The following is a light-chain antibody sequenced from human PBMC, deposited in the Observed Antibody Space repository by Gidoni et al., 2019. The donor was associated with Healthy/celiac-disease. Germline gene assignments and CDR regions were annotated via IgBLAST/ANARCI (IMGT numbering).Light chain of an antibody. J-gene: IGKJ1*01. Sequence: EIVLPQSPGTLSLSPGERATLSCRDSQSVSSSYLAWYQQKPGQAPRLLIYGASSRATGIPDRCRGSGSGTDCTRTISRLEPKDFAVYYCQRYGSSLTWTFXXXTKVEIK. CDR3: QRYGSSLTWT. CDR1: QSVSSSY. CDR2: GAS. V-gene: IGKV3-20*01.